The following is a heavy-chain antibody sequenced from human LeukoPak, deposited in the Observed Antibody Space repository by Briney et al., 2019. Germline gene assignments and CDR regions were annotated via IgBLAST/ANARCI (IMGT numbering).Heavy chain of an antibody. Sequence: ASVKVSCKASGYTFNSYGISWVRQAPGQGLEWMGWVSAYNGHTNYAQKFQGRVTMTTDTSTSTASMELRSLRSDDTAVYYCARLIPQKWELPGKWFDPWGQGTLVTVSS. CDR3: ARLIPQKWELPGKWFDP. CDR1: GYTFNSYG. J-gene: IGHJ5*02. V-gene: IGHV1-18*01. D-gene: IGHD1-26*01. CDR2: VSAYNGHT.